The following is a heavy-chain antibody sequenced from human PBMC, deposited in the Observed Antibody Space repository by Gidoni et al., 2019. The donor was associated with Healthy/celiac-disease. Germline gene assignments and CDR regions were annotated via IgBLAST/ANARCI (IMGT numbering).Heavy chain of an antibody. J-gene: IGHJ2*01. CDR2: IYYSGST. V-gene: IGHV4-59*01. CDR1: GGSISSYY. CDR3: ARRNYYDSSGYLYWYFDL. D-gene: IGHD3-22*01. Sequence: QVQLQESGPGLVKPSETLSLTCTVSGGSISSYYWSWIRQPPGKGLEWIGYIYYSGSTNYNPSLKSRVTISVDTSKNQFSLKLSSVTAADTAVYYCARRNYYDSSGYLYWYFDLWGRGTLVTVSS.